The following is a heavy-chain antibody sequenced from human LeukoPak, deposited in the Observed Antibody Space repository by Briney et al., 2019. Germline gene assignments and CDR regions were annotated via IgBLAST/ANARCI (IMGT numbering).Heavy chain of an antibody. V-gene: IGHV6-1*01. Sequence: SQTLSLTCAISGDSVSNNSAAWNWIRQSPSRGLEWLGRTYFKAKWYNDYAVSVKSRITINPDTSKNQFSLHLNFVTPEDTAVYYCARGSSSWSARADLKYWGQGTLVTVSS. CDR1: GDSVSNNSAA. D-gene: IGHD6-13*01. CDR2: TYFKAKWYN. CDR3: ARGSSSWSARADLKY. J-gene: IGHJ4*02.